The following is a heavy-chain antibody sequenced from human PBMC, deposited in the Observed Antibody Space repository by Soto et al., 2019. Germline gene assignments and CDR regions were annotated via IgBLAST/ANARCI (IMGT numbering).Heavy chain of an antibody. D-gene: IGHD5-12*01. CDR3: ALLVVAAITYYFDS. Sequence: QITLKESGHTLGKPTQPLTLTCTFSGFSLSTSGAGVGWIRQPPGKALEWLTFIYWDDDKRNSPFLKSRRNINKDTYQNQRVFTITNMYHVDTATYCSALLVVAAITYYFDSGGQGTLVSVSS. J-gene: IGHJ4*02. CDR1: GFSLSTSGAG. V-gene: IGHV2-5*02. CDR2: IYWDDDK.